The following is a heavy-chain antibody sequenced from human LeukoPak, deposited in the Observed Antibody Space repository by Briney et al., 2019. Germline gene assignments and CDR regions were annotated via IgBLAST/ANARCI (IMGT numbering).Heavy chain of an antibody. J-gene: IGHJ4*02. CDR1: GYTFTSYY. CDR2: IIPIFGTA. D-gene: IGHD4-17*01. Sequence: ASVKVSCKASGYTFTSYYMHWVRQAPGQGLEWMGGIIPIFGTANYAQKFQGRVTITADESTSTAYMELSSLRSEDTAVYYCARTRGGDYVLDYWGQGTLVTVSS. V-gene: IGHV1-69*13. CDR3: ARTRGGDYVLDY.